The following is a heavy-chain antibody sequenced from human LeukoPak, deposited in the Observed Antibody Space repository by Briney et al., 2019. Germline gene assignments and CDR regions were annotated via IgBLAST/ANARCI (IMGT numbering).Heavy chain of an antibody. V-gene: IGHV3-30-3*01. Sequence: GALRLSCAASGFTFSSYAMHWVRQAPGKELEWVAVISYDGSNKYYADSVKGRFTISRDNSKNTLYLQMNSLRAEDTAVYYCARERPGVVAATNSFDYWGQGTLVTVSS. CDR3: ARERPGVVAATNSFDY. J-gene: IGHJ4*02. D-gene: IGHD2-15*01. CDR2: ISYDGSNK. CDR1: GFTFSSYA.